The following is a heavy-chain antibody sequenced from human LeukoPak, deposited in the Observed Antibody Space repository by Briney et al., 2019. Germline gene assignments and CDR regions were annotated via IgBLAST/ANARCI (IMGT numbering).Heavy chain of an antibody. D-gene: IGHD6-13*01. CDR3: AHISSSWPDY. CDR1: GFTFSSYA. CDR2: ISGSGGST. V-gene: IGHV3-23*01. Sequence: GGSLRLSRAASGFTFSSYAMSWVRQAPGKGLEWVSAISGSGGSTYYADSVKGRFTISRDNSKNTLYLQVNSLRAEDTAVYYCAHISSSWPDYWGQGTLVTVSS. J-gene: IGHJ4*02.